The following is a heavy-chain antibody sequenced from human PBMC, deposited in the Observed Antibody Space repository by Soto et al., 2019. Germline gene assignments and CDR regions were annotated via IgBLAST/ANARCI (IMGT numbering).Heavy chain of an antibody. V-gene: IGHV3-74*01. CDR3: ASCRYSCYEFYYYYGMDV. Sequence: GGSLRLSCAASGFTFSSYWMHWVRQAPGKGLVWVARINNDGSSTSYADSVKGRFTISRDNAKNTLYLQMNSLRAEDTAWYYCASCRYSCYEFYYYYGMDVWGPGTPVTVSS. CDR1: GFTFSSYW. CDR2: INNDGSST. J-gene: IGHJ6*02. D-gene: IGHD5-12*01.